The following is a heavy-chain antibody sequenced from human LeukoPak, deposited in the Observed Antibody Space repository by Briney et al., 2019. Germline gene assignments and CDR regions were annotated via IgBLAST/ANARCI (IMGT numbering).Heavy chain of an antibody. CDR3: ARVRSATGYYYYYYMDV. D-gene: IGHD1-14*01. J-gene: IGHJ6*03. CDR1: GYTFTSYA. V-gene: IGHV1-18*01. Sequence: ASVKVSCKASGYTFTSYAMNWVRQAPGQGLEWMGWISAYNGNTNYAQKLQGRVTMTTDTSTSTAYMELRSLRSDDTAVYYCARVRSATGYYYYYYMDVWGKGTTVTISS. CDR2: ISAYNGNT.